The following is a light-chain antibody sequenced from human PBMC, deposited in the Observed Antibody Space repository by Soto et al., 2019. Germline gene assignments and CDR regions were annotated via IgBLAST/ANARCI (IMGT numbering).Light chain of an antibody. CDR1: SSDVGGYNY. Sequence: QSALTQPASVSGSPGQSITISCTGTSSDVGGYNYVSWFQQHPGKAPKLAIYDVSNRPSGVSSRFSGSKSGNTASLTSSGRQAEDEADYDCSAYTSISTVVFGGGTKLTVL. CDR3: SAYTSISTVV. J-gene: IGLJ2*01. CDR2: DVS. V-gene: IGLV2-14*03.